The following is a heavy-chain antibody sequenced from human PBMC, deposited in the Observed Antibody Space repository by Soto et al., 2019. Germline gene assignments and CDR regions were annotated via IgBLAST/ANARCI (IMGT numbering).Heavy chain of an antibody. CDR3: AKGNYGDYGGFDP. V-gene: IGHV3-23*01. CDR1: GFSFSTFA. CDR2: IISTGIST. J-gene: IGHJ5*02. Sequence: PGGSLRLSCAASGFSFSTFAMTWVRQAPGKGLEWVSTIISTGISTYYADSVKGRFTISRANSKNTLYLQMNSLRAEDSAVYNCAKGNYGDYGGFDPWGQGTLVTVSS. D-gene: IGHD4-17*01.